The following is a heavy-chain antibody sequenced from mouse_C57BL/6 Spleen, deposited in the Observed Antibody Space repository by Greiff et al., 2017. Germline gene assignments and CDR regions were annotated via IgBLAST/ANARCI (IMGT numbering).Heavy chain of an antibody. V-gene: IGHV10-1*01. Sequence: EVKLVESGGGLVQPKGSLKLSCAASGFSFNTYAMNWVRQAPGKGLEWVARIRSKSNNYATYYADSVKDRFTISRDDSESMLYLQMNNLKTEDTAMYYCVRGGYDYDGYYFDYWGQGTTLTVSS. CDR2: IRSKSNNYAT. D-gene: IGHD2-4*01. CDR3: VRGGYDYDGYYFDY. J-gene: IGHJ2*01. CDR1: GFSFNTYA.